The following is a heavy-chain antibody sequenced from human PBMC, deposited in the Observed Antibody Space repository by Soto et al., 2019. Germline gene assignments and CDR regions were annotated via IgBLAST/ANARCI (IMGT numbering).Heavy chain of an antibody. V-gene: IGHV4-34*01. CDR1: GVSFSGYY. CDR2: IYYSGST. CDR3: ARELVDYGAQN. J-gene: IGHJ4*02. D-gene: IGHD4-17*01. Sequence: SETLSLTCAVYGVSFSGYYWSWIRQPPGKGLEWIGSIYYSGSTNYNPSLKSRATISVDTSKNQFSLKLSSVTAADTAVYYCARELVDYGAQNWGQGTLVTVSS.